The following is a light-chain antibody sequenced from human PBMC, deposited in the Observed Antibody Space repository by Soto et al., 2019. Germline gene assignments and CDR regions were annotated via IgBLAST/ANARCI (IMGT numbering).Light chain of an antibody. Sequence: DIQITQSPSSLSASVGDRVTITCRPSQSISSYLNWYQQKPGKAPKLLIYAASSLQSGVPSRFSGSGSGTDFTLTISSLQPEDFATYYCQQSYSTLGITFGQGTRLEIK. CDR1: QSISSY. V-gene: IGKV1-39*01. J-gene: IGKJ5*01. CDR2: AAS. CDR3: QQSYSTLGIT.